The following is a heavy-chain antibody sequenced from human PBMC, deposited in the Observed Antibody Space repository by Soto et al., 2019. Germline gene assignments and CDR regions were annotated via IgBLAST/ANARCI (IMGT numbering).Heavy chain of an antibody. CDR2: TYYRSKWYN. J-gene: IGHJ4*02. CDR3: ARGGLLDSSGYYLFFLGSEYLYYFDY. CDR1: GDSVSSNSAA. Sequence: SQTLSLTCAISGDSVSSNSAAWNWIRQSPSRGLEWLGRTYYRSKWYNDYAVSVKSRITINPDTSKNQFSLQLNSVTPEDTAVYYCARGGLLDSSGYYLFFLGSEYLYYFDYWGQGTLVTVSS. D-gene: IGHD3-22*01. V-gene: IGHV6-1*01.